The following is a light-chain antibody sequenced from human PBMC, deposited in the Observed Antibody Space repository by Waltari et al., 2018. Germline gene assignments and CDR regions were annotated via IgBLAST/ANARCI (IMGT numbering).Light chain of an antibody. Sequence: DVVMTQSPLSLPVTLGQPASISCRSSQSLVYSDANTYLNWFQQRPGQSPRRLIYKVSNRDSGVPDRFSGSGSGTDFTLKISRVEAEDVGVYYCMQGTHWPPLYTFGQGTKLEIK. CDR2: KVS. V-gene: IGKV2-30*01. CDR3: MQGTHWPPLYT. J-gene: IGKJ2*01. CDR1: QSLVYSDANTY.